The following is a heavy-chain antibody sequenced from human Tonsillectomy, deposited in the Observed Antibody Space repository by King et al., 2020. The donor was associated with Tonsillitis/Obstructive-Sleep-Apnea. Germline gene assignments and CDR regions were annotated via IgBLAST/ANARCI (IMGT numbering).Heavy chain of an antibody. CDR1: GFSLSTSGVG. CDR3: AHRRANCSSTSCYTRNFDY. CDR2: IYWDDDK. J-gene: IGHJ4*02. Sequence: TLKESGPTLVKPTQTLTLTCTFSGFSLSTSGVGVGWIRQPPGKALEWLALIYWDDDKRYSPSLKSRLTITKDTSKNQVVLKMTNMDPVDTATYYCAHRRANCSSTSCYTRNFDYWGQGTLVTVSS. D-gene: IGHD2-2*02. V-gene: IGHV2-5*02.